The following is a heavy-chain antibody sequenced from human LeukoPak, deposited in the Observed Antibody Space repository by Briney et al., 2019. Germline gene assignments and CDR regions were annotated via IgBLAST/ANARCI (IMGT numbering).Heavy chain of an antibody. CDR3: ARGQRFRNYGMDV. CDR1: GYTFTSYA. J-gene: IGHJ6*04. CDR2: INAGNGNT. D-gene: IGHD1-14*01. Sequence: ASVKVSCKASGYTFTSYAMHWVRQAPGQRLEWMGWINAGNGNTKYSQKFQGRVTITRDTSASTAYMQLSSLRSEDPAVYCCARGQRFRNYGMDVWAKGTTLTVP. V-gene: IGHV1-3*01.